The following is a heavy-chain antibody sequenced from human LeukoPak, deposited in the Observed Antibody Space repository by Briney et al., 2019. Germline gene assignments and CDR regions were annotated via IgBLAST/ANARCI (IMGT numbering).Heavy chain of an antibody. D-gene: IGHD2-15*01. V-gene: IGHV3-23*01. CDR3: AKTQGYYDA. CDR1: EFTFSNYA. J-gene: IGHJ5*02. CDR2: IYGSDDKT. Sequence: GGSLRLSCVASEFTFSNYAMSWVRQAPGKGLELVSGIYGSDDKTVYGDAVKGRFTISRDNSKNTLYLQMNSLRADDTAVYYCAKTQGYYDAWGQGALVTVSS.